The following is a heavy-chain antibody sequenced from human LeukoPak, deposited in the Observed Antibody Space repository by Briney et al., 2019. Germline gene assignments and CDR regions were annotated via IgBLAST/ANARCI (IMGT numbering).Heavy chain of an antibody. Sequence: SETLSLTCTVSGGSVSSGSYYWSWIRQPPGKGLEWIGYIYYSGSTNYNPSLKSRVTISVDTSKNQFSLKPSSVTAADTAVYYCATASRGDSSFWGQGTLVTVSS. J-gene: IGHJ4*02. D-gene: IGHD4-17*01. V-gene: IGHV4-61*01. CDR2: IYYSGST. CDR1: GGSVSSGSYY. CDR3: ATASRGDSSF.